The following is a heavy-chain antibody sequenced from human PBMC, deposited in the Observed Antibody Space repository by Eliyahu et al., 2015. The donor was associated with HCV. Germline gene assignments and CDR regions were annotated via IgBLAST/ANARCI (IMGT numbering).Heavy chain of an antibody. J-gene: IGHJ4*02. CDR3: ARDESPAAPGGMSPLDY. D-gene: IGHD2-2*01. CDR2: ISFDGSNK. V-gene: IGHV3-30-3*01. Sequence: QVQLVESGGGVVQPGRSLRLSCAASGFTFPXHXIHWVRQAPGKGLEGVAVISFDGSNKYYADSVKGRFIISRDNSKNTLYLQMNSLRAEDTALYYCARDESPAAPGGMSPLDYWGQGTLVTVSS. CDR1: GFTFPXHX.